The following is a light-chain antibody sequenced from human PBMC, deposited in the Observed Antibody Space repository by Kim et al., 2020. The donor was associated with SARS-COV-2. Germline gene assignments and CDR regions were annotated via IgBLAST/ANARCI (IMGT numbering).Light chain of an antibody. CDR3: AAWDYTLQSWV. J-gene: IGLJ3*02. V-gene: IGLV1-44*01. CDR1: RSNIGSNP. Sequence: GQRVTVSCSGSRSNIGSNPVNWFQQVPGTAPKLLIYNDDQRPSGVPDRVSGSKSVTSASLAIGGLQSEDEAHYYCAAWDYTLQSWVFGGGTQLTVL. CDR2: NDD.